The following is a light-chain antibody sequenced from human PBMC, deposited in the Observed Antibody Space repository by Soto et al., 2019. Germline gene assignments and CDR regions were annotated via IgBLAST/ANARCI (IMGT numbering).Light chain of an antibody. CDR3: QQYGSSLTWT. CDR1: QSVRNY. Sequence: EIVLTQSPATLSLSPGETATLSCRASQSVRNYLAWYQQKPGQAPRLLIYDASNRATGIPARFSGTGSETDFTLTISSLEPEDFAVYYCQQYGSSLTWTFGQGTKVDIK. V-gene: IGKV3-11*01. J-gene: IGKJ1*01. CDR2: DAS.